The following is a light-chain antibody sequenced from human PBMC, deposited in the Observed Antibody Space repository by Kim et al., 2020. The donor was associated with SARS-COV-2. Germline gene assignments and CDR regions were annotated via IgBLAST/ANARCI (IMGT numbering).Light chain of an antibody. CDR1: NLGNKY. V-gene: IGLV3-1*01. J-gene: IGLJ3*02. Sequence: SYELTQPPAVSVSPGQTASITCSGDNLGNKYAVWYQQKSGQSPVMVIYQDTKRPSGIPERFSGSNSGNTATLTISGTQSIDEAYYYCQAWDRCTAPFGGG. CDR2: QDT. CDR3: QAWDRCTAP.